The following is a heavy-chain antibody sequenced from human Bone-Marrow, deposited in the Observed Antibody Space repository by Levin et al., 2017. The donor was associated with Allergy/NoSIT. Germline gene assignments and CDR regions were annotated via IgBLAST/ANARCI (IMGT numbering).Heavy chain of an antibody. V-gene: IGHV3-74*01. CDR3: ARGPRNIAAAVNNWFDP. D-gene: IGHD6-13*01. CDR2: INSDGSST. J-gene: IGHJ5*02. Sequence: SCAASGFTFSSYWMHWVRQAPGKGLVWVSRINSDGSSTSYADSVKGRFTISRDNAKNTLYLQMNSLRAEDTAVYYCARGPRNIAAAVNNWFDPWGQGTLVTVSS. CDR1: GFTFSSYW.